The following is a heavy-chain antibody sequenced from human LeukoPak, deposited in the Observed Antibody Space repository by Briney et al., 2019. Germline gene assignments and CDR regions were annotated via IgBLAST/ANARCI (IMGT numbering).Heavy chain of an antibody. CDR2: ITTDGSST. V-gene: IGHV3-74*01. J-gene: IGHJ4*02. D-gene: IGHD3-22*01. CDR1: GFTFSSYW. CDR3: ARDYYSGSRELDY. Sequence: PGGSLRLSCAASGFTFSSYWMHWVRQAPGKGLMWVSLITTDGSSTTYADSVKGRFTISRDNAKNTLYLQMNSLRAEDTAVYYCARDYYSGSRELDYWGQGTLVTISS.